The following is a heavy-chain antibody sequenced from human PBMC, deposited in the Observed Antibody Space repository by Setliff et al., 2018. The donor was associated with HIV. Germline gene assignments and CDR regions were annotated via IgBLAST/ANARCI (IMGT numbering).Heavy chain of an antibody. CDR2: IIPIFATA. D-gene: IGHD6-19*01. J-gene: IGHJ5*02. Sequence: SVKVSCKASGGTFSSYAISWVRQAPGHGLEWMGGIIPIFATADYAQKFQGRVTISADESTSTAYMELSSLRSEDTAVYYCARRSSDWYPDHWGQGTLVTVSS. CDR3: ARRSSDWYPDH. CDR1: GGTFSSYA. V-gene: IGHV1-69*13.